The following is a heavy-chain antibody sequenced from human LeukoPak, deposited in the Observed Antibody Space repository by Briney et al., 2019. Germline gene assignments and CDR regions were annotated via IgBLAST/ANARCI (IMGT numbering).Heavy chain of an antibody. J-gene: IGHJ6*03. CDR3: ARVGPPYYYYYMDV. CDR2: IKQDGSEK. Sequence: GGSPRLSCAASGFTFSASWMSWVRQAPGKGLEWVANIKQDGSEKYSADSVKGRFTVSRDNAKKLVYLQMNSLTVEDTAVYYCARVGPPYYYYYMDVWGEGTTVSVSS. V-gene: IGHV3-7*01. CDR1: GFTFSASW.